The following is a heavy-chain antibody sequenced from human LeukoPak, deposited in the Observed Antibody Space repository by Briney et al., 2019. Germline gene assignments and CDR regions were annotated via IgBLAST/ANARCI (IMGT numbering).Heavy chain of an antibody. CDR1: GFNFPTYV. V-gene: IGHV3-23*01. Sequence: QPGGSLRPSCTASGFNFPTYVMTWVRQSPGKGLEWVSAIAGRGGGTKYADSVKGRFTMSRDNSKSAVYLQIDSLRGEDTAVYYCARSRDHADWRFYFDTWGQGLLVIVSS. J-gene: IGHJ4*02. CDR2: IAGRGGGT. D-gene: IGHD4-17*01. CDR3: ARSRDHADWRFYFDT.